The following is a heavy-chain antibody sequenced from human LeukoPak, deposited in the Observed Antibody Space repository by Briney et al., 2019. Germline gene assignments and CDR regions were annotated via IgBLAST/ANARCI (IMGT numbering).Heavy chain of an antibody. J-gene: IGHJ4*02. Sequence: GGSLRLSCAASGFTFSSYGMHWVRQAPGKGLEWVAVISYDGSNKYYADSVKGRFTISRDNSKNTLYLQMNSLRAEDTAVYYCAKDPFGYWGQGTLVTVSS. V-gene: IGHV3-30*18. D-gene: IGHD3-10*01. CDR1: GFTFSSYG. CDR2: ISYDGSNK. CDR3: AKDPFGY.